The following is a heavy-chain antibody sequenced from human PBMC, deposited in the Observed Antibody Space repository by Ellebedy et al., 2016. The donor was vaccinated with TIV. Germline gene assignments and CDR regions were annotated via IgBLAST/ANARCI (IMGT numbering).Heavy chain of an antibody. J-gene: IGHJ5*02. CDR1: GYTFTSYG. CDR2: ISTYDDDR. Sequence: AASVKVSCKASGYTFTSYGISWVRQAPGQGLEWMAWISTYDDDRNYAPKFQDRVTMTTDTSTSTAYMELRSLRPDDTAVYYCARVAGRYWFDPWGQGTLVTVSS. V-gene: IGHV1-18*04. D-gene: IGHD3-9*01. CDR3: ARVAGRYWFDP.